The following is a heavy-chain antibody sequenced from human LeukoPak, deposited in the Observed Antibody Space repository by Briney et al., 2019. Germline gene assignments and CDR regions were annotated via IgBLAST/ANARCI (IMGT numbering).Heavy chain of an antibody. CDR3: AQAWTGKNYFDY. CDR1: GFTFSTFA. Sequence: PGGYLRRSCVAAGFTFSTFAMSWVRQAPGKGLEWVAALNGNGRNIYYADSVKGRFTISRDNSKNTLYLQMNSLRAEDTAVYYCAQAWTGKNYFDYWGQGALVTVSS. V-gene: IGHV3-23*01. CDR2: LNGNGRNI. J-gene: IGHJ4*02. D-gene: IGHD3/OR15-3a*01.